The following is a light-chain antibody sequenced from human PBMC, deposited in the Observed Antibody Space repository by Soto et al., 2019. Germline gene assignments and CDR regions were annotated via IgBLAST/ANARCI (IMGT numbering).Light chain of an antibody. CDR2: QAS. CDR3: QHYKRYSQWT. CDR1: QSISIW. V-gene: IGKV1-5*03. J-gene: IGKJ1*01. Sequence: DIQMTQSPSTLSASVGARVTITCRAIQSISIWLAWYQQKRGKAHKVLIRQASSLESGVPSRLSGTGSGTEFTLTISSLQPDDFATYYCQHYKRYSQWTFGQGTKVEIK.